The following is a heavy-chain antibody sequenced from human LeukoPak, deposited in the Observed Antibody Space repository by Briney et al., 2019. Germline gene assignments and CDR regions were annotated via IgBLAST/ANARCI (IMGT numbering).Heavy chain of an antibody. CDR1: GFTFSSYE. J-gene: IGHJ3*02. V-gene: IGHV3-48*03. D-gene: IGHD3-10*01. CDR3: ARDGMVRGVIIWDAFDI. CDR2: ISSSGSTI. Sequence: GGSLRLSCAASGFTFSSYEMNWVRQAPGKGLEWVSYISSSGSTIYYADSVKGRFTISRDNAKNSLYLQMNSLRDEDTAVYYCARDGMVRGVIIWDAFDIWGQGTMVTVSS.